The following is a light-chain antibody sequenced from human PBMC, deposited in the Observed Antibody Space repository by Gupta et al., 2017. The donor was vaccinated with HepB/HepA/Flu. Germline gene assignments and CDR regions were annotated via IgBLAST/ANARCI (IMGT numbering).Light chain of an antibody. CDR3: SSYTSSGHYV. J-gene: IGLJ1*01. CDR2: DVS. Sequence: QSALTQPASVSGSPGQSTTISCTGTSSDVGGYNFVSWYQQPPGKAPKLKIYDVSNRPSGVSNRFSGSKSGNTASLTISGLQAEDEADYYCSSYTSSGHYVFGTGTKVTVL. CDR1: SSDVGGYNF. V-gene: IGLV2-14*03.